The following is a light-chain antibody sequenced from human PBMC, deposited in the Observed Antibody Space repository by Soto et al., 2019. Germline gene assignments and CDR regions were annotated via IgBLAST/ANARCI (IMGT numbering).Light chain of an antibody. Sequence: EIVLTQSPATLSLSPGERATLSCRASQSVSSYLAWYQQKPGQAPRLLIYDASNRATGIPARFSGSGSGTDFTRTISSLEPEDFAVYYCQQRSNCTFGGGTKVEIK. V-gene: IGKV3-11*01. CDR2: DAS. J-gene: IGKJ4*01. CDR1: QSVSSY. CDR3: QQRSNCT.